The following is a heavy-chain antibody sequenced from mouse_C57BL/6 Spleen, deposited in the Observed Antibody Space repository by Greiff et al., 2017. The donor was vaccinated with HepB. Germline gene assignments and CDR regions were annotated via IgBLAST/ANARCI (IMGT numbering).Heavy chain of an antibody. J-gene: IGHJ1*03. CDR1: GYTFTSYW. CDR3: TTGYDWYFDV. V-gene: IGHV14-4*01. Sequence: VQLQQPGAELVMPGASVKLSCKASGYTFTSYWMHWVKQRPGQGLEWIGWIDPENGDTEYASKFQGKATITADTSSNTAYLQLSSLTSEDTAVYYCTTGYDWYFDVWGTGTTVTVSS. D-gene: IGHD2-2*01. CDR2: IDPENGDT.